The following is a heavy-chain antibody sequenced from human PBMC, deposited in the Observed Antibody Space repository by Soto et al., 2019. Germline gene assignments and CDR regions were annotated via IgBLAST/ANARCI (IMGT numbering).Heavy chain of an antibody. CDR1: GYRFTSYW. Sequence: PGESLKISCRTSGYRFTSYWIAWVRQMPGKGLAWMGIIFPSDSDTRYSPSFQGQVTISADRSTSTVFLQWASLKASDTAVYFCARKDKSGYFNWFDPWGQGTLVTVSS. CDR2: IFPSDSDT. J-gene: IGHJ5*02. CDR3: ARKDKSGYFNWFDP. D-gene: IGHD3-22*01. V-gene: IGHV5-51*01.